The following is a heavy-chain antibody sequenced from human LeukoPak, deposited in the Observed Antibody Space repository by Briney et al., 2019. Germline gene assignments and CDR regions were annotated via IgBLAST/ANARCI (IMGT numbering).Heavy chain of an antibody. Sequence: GGSLRLSCAASGFTVNNYAMSWVRQAPGRGLEWVSDIAGSGGSIYSADSVKGRFTISRDESKNTVYLQMNSLRAEDTAVYYCAKGRRDGYNYGMDVWGQGTTVTVSS. D-gene: IGHD5-24*01. CDR3: AKGRRDGYNYGMDV. V-gene: IGHV3-23*01. CDR2: IAGSGGSI. J-gene: IGHJ6*02. CDR1: GFTVNNYA.